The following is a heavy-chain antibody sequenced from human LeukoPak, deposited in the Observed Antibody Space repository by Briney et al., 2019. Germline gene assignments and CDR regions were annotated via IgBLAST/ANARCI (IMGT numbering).Heavy chain of an antibody. CDR3: ARVGSIAAAGTPDY. CDR1: GFTFNDYY. V-gene: IGHV3-11*01. D-gene: IGHD6-13*01. J-gene: IGHJ4*02. Sequence: GGSLRLSCAASGFTFNDYYMTWIRQAPGKGLEWVSHISYSGAAIYADSVKGRFTISRDNAKNSLYLQMNSLRAEDTAVYYCARVGSIAAAGTPDYWGQGTLVTVSS. CDR2: ISYSGAAI.